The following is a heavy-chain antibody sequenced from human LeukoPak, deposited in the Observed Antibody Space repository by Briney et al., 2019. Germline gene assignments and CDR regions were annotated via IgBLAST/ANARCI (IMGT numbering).Heavy chain of an antibody. D-gene: IGHD5-12*01. CDR3: ARDGYDSFDY. V-gene: IGHV3-48*01. J-gene: IGHJ4*02. CDR2: ISSSSSTI. CDR1: GFTFSSYS. Sequence: PGGSLRLSCAASGFTFSSYSMNWVRQAPGKGLEWVSYISSSSSTIYYADSVKGRFTISRDNSKNTLYLQMNSLRAEDTAVYYCARDGYDSFDYWGQGTLVTVSS.